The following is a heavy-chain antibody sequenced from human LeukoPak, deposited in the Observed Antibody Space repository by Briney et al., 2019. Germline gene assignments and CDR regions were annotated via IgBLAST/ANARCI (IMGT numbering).Heavy chain of an antibody. D-gene: IGHD7-27*01. J-gene: IGHJ4*02. Sequence: SETLSLTCAVYGGSFSGYYWSWIRQPPGKGLEWIGEINHSGSTNYNPSLKSRVTKSVDTSKNQFSLKLSSVTAADTAVYYCARTALGVFDYWGRGTLVTVSS. CDR3: ARTALGVFDY. CDR1: GGSFSGYY. CDR2: INHSGST. V-gene: IGHV4-34*01.